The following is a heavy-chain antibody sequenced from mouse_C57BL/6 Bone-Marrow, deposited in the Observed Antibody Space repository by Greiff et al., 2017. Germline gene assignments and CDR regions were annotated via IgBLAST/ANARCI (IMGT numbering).Heavy chain of an antibody. CDR2: IYPGSGST. V-gene: IGHV1-55*01. CDR1: GYTFTSYW. D-gene: IGHD2-5*01. CDR3: ARPYYSNYWYFDV. J-gene: IGHJ1*03. Sequence: QVQLQQPGAELVKPGASVKMSCKASGYTFTSYWITWVKQRPGQGLEWIGYIYPGSGSTNYNEKFKSKATLTVDTSSSTAYMQLISLTSEDSAVYYCARPYYSNYWYFDVWGTGTTVTVSS.